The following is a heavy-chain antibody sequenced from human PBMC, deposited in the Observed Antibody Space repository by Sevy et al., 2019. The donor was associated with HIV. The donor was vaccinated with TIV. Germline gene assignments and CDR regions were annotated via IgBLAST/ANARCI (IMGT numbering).Heavy chain of an antibody. V-gene: IGHV6-1*01. D-gene: IGHD2-15*01. J-gene: IGHJ4*02. Sequence: SQTLSLTCAISGDSVSSNSAAWNWIRQSPSRGLEWLGRTYYRSKWYYDYALSVKSRITINPDTSKNQFSLQLNSVTPEDTAVCFCARDSVYCSGGSCYSESFDSWGQGTLVTVSS. CDR3: ARDSVYCSGGSCYSESFDS. CDR2: TYYRSKWYY. CDR1: GDSVSSNSAA.